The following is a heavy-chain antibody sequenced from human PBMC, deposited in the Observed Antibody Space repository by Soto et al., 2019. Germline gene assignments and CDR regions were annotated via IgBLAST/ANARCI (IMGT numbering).Heavy chain of an antibody. D-gene: IGHD6-13*01. Sequence: EVQLLESGGGSVQPGGSLRLSCAASGFTYSSYAMTWVSQDPGKGLEWVSAISGSGGSTYYADSVKGRFTVSRDNSKNTLYLQMNSLRAEDTAIYYCAKDEGGTSWYLPVFWGQGTLVTVSS. CDR2: ISGSGGST. CDR1: GFTYSSYA. J-gene: IGHJ4*02. V-gene: IGHV3-23*01. CDR3: AKDEGGTSWYLPVF.